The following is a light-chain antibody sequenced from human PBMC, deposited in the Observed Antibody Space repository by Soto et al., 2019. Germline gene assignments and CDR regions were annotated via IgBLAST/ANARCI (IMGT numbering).Light chain of an antibody. CDR3: HQYYSTPYT. V-gene: IGKV4-1*01. J-gene: IGKJ2*01. CDR2: WAS. CDR1: QRGLYSSNNYNY. Sequence: DTVMTQSPDSLAVSLGERATINCKSSQRGLYSSNNYNYLAWYQQKPGQPPKLLIYWASTRESGVPDRFSGSGSGTDFTLTISSLQAEDVAVYYCHQYYSTPYTFGQGTKLEIK.